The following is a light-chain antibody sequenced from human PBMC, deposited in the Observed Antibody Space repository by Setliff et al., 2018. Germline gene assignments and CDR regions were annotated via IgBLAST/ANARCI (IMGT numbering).Light chain of an antibody. Sequence: QSALTQAASVSGSPGQSITISCTGTSSDIGVYNYVSWYQQHLGKAPKLMIYGVSRRPSGVSNRFSGSKSGNTASLTISGLQPEDEADYYCSSYITSSTPPHVFGAGTKATVL. CDR3: SSYITSSTPPHV. J-gene: IGLJ1*01. CDR2: GVS. V-gene: IGLV2-14*03. CDR1: SSDIGVYNY.